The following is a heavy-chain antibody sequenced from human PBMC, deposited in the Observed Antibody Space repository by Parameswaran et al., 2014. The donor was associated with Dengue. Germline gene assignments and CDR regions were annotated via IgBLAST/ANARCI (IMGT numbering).Heavy chain of an antibody. J-gene: IGHJ6*02. CDR3: ARVNYYYYYGMDV. CDR2: INPNSGGT. V-gene: IGHV1-2*02. Sequence: WVRQAPGQGLEWMGWINPNSGGTNYAQKFQGRVTMTRDTSISTAYMELSRLRSDDTAVYYCARVNYYYYYGMDVWGQGTTVTVSS.